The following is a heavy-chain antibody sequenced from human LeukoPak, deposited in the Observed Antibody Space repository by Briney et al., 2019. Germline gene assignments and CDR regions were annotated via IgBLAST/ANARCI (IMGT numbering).Heavy chain of an antibody. D-gene: IGHD5-24*01. J-gene: IGHJ4*02. CDR2: ISSSSSTI. CDR1: GFTFSRYS. V-gene: IGHV3-48*01. Sequence: PGGSLGLYCAASGFTFSRYSMNWVRQAPGKGLEWVSYISSSSSTIYYADSVKGRFTISRDNAKNSLYLQMNSMRAEDTAVYYCARRDGSYWGQGTLVTVSS. CDR3: ARRDGSY.